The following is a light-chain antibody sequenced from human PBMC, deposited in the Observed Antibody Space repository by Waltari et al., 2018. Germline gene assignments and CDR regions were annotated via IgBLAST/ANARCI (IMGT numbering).Light chain of an antibody. V-gene: IGLV2-14*01. CDR2: DVS. J-gene: IGLJ2*01. Sequence: QSALTQPASVSGSPGQSITISCTGTSSDVGGYNYTSWYQQHPGQPPKLMIYDVSKRPSGVSNRFSGSKSGNTAALTISGLQAEDEADYYCSSYTTSSTLVFGGGTKLTAL. CDR1: SSDVGGYNY. CDR3: SSYTTSSTLV.